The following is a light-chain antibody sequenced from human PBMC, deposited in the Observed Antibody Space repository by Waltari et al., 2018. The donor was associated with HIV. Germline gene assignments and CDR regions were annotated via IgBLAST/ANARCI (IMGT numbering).Light chain of an antibody. Sequence: QSALTQPPSASGSPGQSVTISCTGTSSDVGGSKYVSWYQQHPGKAPKLMIYEVNKRPSGVPDRFSGSKSANTASLTVSGLQAEDEADYYCNSYAGSNNWVFGGGTKLTVL. J-gene: IGLJ3*02. CDR3: NSYAGSNNWV. CDR1: SSDVGGSKY. CDR2: EVN. V-gene: IGLV2-8*01.